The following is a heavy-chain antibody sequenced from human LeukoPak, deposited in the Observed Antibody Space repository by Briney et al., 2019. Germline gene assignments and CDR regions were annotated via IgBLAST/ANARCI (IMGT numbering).Heavy chain of an antibody. J-gene: IGHJ3*02. D-gene: IGHD3-22*01. V-gene: IGHV4-39*07. CDR3: ARAPITMSGPGAFDI. Sequence: SETLSLTCTVSGGSISSSSYYWGWIRQPPGKGLEWIGSIYYSGSTYYNPSLKSRVTISVDTSKNQFSLKLSSVTAADTAVYYCARAPITMSGPGAFDIWGQGTMVTVSS. CDR1: GGSISSSSYY. CDR2: IYYSGST.